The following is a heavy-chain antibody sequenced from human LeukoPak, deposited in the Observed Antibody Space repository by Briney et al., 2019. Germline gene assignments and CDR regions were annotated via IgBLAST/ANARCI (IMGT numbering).Heavy chain of an antibody. V-gene: IGHV1-2*02. CDR1: GYTFTSYY. J-gene: IGHJ4*02. CDR3: ARVLRHGSYYDY. CDR2: INPNSGGT. Sequence: ASVKVSCKASGYTFTSYYMHWGRQAPGQGLEWMGWINPNSGGTNYAQKFQGRVTMTRDTSISTAYMELSRLRSDDTAVYYCARVLRHGSYYDYWGQGTLVTVSS. D-gene: IGHD1-26*01.